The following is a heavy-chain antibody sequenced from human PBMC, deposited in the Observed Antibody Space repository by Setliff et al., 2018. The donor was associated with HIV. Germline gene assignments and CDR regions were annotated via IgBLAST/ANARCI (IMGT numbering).Heavy chain of an antibody. V-gene: IGHV4-38-2*02. D-gene: IGHD2-21*02. CDR3: ARSRHCGSDCYFDY. J-gene: IGHJ4*02. CDR2: IYQSGTT. Sequence: KPSETLSLTCTVFGYSINSGYYWGWIRQSPGKGLEWIGNIYQSGTTYYNPSLKSRVTISVDTSKNQFSLKLSSVTAADTAVYSCARSRHCGSDCYFDYSGQGTLVTVSS. CDR1: GYSINSGYY.